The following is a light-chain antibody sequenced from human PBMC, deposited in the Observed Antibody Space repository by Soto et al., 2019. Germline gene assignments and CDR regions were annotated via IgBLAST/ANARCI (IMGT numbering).Light chain of an antibody. CDR2: DVN. J-gene: IGLJ1*01. CDR3: CSYTRGSRYV. V-gene: IGLV2-14*01. CDR1: SSDVGGYKF. Sequence: QSVLTQPASVSGSPGQSITIPCTGTSSDVGGYKFVSWYQQHPGKAPNFLIYDVNVRPSGVSDRFSGSKSGNTASLTISGLHAEDEADYYCCSYTRGSRYVFRTGTKLTVL.